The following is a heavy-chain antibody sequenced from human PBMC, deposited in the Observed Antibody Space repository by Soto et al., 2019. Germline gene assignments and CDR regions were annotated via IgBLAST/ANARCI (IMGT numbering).Heavy chain of an antibody. Sequence: QVQLVQSGAEVKKPGASVKVSCKASGYTFTSYGISWVRQAPGQGLERMGWISAYNGNTNDAQKLQGRVTMTTATSTSTAYTELRSLRSDDTAVYYCARDAHTAYYYGMDVLGQGTTVTVSS. CDR2: ISAYNGNT. V-gene: IGHV1-18*01. D-gene: IGHD4-17*01. CDR3: ARDAHTAYYYGMDV. J-gene: IGHJ6*02. CDR1: GYTFTSYG.